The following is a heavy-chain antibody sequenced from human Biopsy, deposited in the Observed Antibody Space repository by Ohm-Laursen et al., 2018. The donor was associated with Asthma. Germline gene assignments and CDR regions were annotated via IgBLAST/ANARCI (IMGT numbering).Heavy chain of an antibody. J-gene: IGHJ6*02. V-gene: IGHV1-18*01. Sequence: EASVKVSCKTSGYTFNSAGITWVRQAPGQGLEWMGWISVYNGNTKVAQKLQDRVTMITDTSTSTAYMELRSLRSDDTAVYFCARAVDYSHYYGIDVWAKGPRSPSP. CDR1: GYTFNSAG. D-gene: IGHD3-10*01. CDR2: ISVYNGNT. CDR3: ARAVDYSHYYGIDV.